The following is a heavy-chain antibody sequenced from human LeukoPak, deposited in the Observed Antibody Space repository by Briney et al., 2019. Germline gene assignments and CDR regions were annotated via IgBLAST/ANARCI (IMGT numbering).Heavy chain of an antibody. CDR2: IIPILGIA. J-gene: IGHJ1*01. CDR1: GGTFSSYA. Sequence: SVKVSCKASGGTFSSYAISWVRQAPGQGLEWMGRIIPILGIANYAQKFQGRVTITADKSTSTAYMELSSLRSEDTAVYYCASRFIAVAGHQYFQHWGQGTLVTVSS. CDR3: ASRFIAVAGHQYFQH. D-gene: IGHD6-19*01. V-gene: IGHV1-69*04.